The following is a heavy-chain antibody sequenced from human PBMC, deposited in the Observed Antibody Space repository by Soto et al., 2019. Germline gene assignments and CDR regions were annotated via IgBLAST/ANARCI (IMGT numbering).Heavy chain of an antibody. J-gene: IGHJ5*02. CDR1: GYTFTSYG. CDR2: ISAYNGNT. D-gene: IGHD2-8*01. CDR3: ARDIVLMVYANPKDNWFDP. V-gene: IGHV1-18*01. Sequence: QVQLVQSGAEVKKPGASVKVSCKASGYTFTSYGISWVRQAPGQGLEWMGWISAYNGNTNYAQKLKGRVTMTTDTSTSTAYMELRSLRSDDTAVYYCARDIVLMVYANPKDNWFDPWGQGTLVTVSS.